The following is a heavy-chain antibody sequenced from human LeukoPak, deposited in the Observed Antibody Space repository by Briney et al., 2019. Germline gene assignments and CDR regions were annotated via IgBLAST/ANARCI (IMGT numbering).Heavy chain of an antibody. Sequence: GGSPRLSCAASGFTFSSYAMSWVRQAPGKGLEWVSAISGSGGSTYYADSVKGRFTISRDNSKNTLYLQMNSLRAEDTAVYYCAKDQDIVVVVADYGMDVWGQGTTVTVSS. CDR3: AKDQDIVVVVADYGMDV. D-gene: IGHD2-15*01. CDR2: ISGSGGST. CDR1: GFTFSSYA. J-gene: IGHJ6*02. V-gene: IGHV3-23*01.